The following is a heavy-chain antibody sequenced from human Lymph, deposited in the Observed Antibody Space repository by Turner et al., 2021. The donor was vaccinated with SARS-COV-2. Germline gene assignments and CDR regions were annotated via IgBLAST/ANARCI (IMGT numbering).Heavy chain of an antibody. CDR2: IYDRGST. J-gene: IGHJ4*02. CDR3: ARARWLRGEVDY. V-gene: IGHV4-59*01. Sequence: QVQLQESGPGLVKPSETLSFICSVSGGSISSYYWRWIRQPPGKGLEWIGYIYDRGSTNYNPALMTRVTISVDTSKNQVCLKLRCVTAADTAVYYWARARWLRGEVDYWGQGTLVTVSS. CDR1: GGSISSYY. D-gene: IGHD5-12*01.